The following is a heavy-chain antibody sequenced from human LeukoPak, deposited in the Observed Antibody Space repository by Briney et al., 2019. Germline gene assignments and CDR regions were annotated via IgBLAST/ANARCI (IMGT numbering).Heavy chain of an antibody. D-gene: IGHD3-3*01. V-gene: IGHV3-66*01. CDR2: IYSGGST. J-gene: IGHJ4*02. CDR1: GFTVSSNY. Sequence: GGSLRLSCAASGFTVSSNYVSWVRQAPGKGLEWVSVIYSGGSTYYADSVKGRFTVSRDNSKNTLYLQMNSLRAEDTAVYYCARVPGDQRFLEWLPLGDWGQGTLVTVSS. CDR3: ARVPGDQRFLEWLPLGD.